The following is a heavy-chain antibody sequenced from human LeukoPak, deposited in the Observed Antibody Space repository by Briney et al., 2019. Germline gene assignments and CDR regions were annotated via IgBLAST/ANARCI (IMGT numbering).Heavy chain of an antibody. Sequence: GGSLRLSCATSGFTFSTYWMSWVRQALGKGLEWVANIKQDGSEKYYADSVTGRFTISRDNAKNLLYLQMNSLRVEDTAVYYCANGDGFDYWGQGTLVTVSS. J-gene: IGHJ4*02. V-gene: IGHV3-7*01. CDR1: GFTFSTYW. D-gene: IGHD5-24*01. CDR3: ANGDGFDY. CDR2: IKQDGSEK.